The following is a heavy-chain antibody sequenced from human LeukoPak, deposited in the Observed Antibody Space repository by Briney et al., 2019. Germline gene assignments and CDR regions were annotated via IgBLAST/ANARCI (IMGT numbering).Heavy chain of an antibody. CDR3: ARDGDRGWDLDY. Sequence: GGSLRLSCAASGFIFNNYEMNWVRQAPGKGLEWVSYISSSDSTVSYADSVKGRFTISRDNAKNSLYLQMYSLRGEVTAVYYCARDGDRGWDLDYWGQGTLVTVSS. V-gene: IGHV3-48*03. CDR2: ISSSDSTV. D-gene: IGHD1-26*01. CDR1: GFIFNNYE. J-gene: IGHJ4*02.